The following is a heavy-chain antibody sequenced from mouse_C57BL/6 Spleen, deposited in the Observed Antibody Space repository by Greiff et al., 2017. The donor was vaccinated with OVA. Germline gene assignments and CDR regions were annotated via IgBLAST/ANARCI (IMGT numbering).Heavy chain of an antibody. Sequence: QVQLQQPGAELVKPGASVKMSCKASGYTFTSYWITWVKQRPGQGLEWIGDIYPGSGSTNYNEKFKSKATLTVDTSSSTAYMQLSSLTSEDSAVYYCARGIFGYYYGSSYEGYAMDYWGQGTSVTVSS. D-gene: IGHD1-1*01. CDR3: ARGIFGYYYGSSYEGYAMDY. CDR2: IYPGSGST. V-gene: IGHV1-55*01. J-gene: IGHJ4*01. CDR1: GYTFTSYW.